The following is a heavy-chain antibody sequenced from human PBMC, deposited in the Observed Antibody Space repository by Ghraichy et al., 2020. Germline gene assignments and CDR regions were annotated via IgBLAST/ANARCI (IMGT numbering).Heavy chain of an antibody. Sequence: SVKVSCKASGFTFTSSAVQWVRQARGQRLEWIGWIVVGSGNTNYAQKFQERVTITRDMSTSTAYMELSSLRSEDTAVYYCAAAGPAVYYYYGMDVWSQGTTVTVSS. J-gene: IGHJ6*02. CDR3: AAAGPAVYYYYGMDV. CDR1: GFTFTSSA. CDR2: IVVGSGNT. V-gene: IGHV1-58*01.